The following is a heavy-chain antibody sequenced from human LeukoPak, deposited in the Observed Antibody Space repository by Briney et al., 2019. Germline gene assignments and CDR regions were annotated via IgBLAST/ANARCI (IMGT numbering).Heavy chain of an antibody. CDR3: TGVYSSPTAYFDY. CDR1: GDTFSSYT. Sequence: GASVKVSCKASGDTFSSYTISWVRQAPGQGLEWMGRIIPTLGVTKYTQKFQGRVTISADKSTGAAYMELRSLRNEDTAVYYCTGVYSSPTAYFDYWGQGTLITVSS. D-gene: IGHD6-19*01. V-gene: IGHV1-69*02. J-gene: IGHJ4*02. CDR2: IIPTLGVT.